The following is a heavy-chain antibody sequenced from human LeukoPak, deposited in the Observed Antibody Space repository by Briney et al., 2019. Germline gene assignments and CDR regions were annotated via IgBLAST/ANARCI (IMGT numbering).Heavy chain of an antibody. CDR1: GYSFANYW. CDR3: ATSSTQVAAVGSDAFDI. V-gene: IGHV5-51*01. D-gene: IGHD6-13*01. CDR2: MFPGDSDP. Sequence: GESLKVSCKGSGYSFANYWIGWVRQMPGKGLEWMGIMFPGDSDPRYSPSFQGQVTISVDKSVSTAYLQWNSLKASDTAMYYCATSSTQVAAVGSDAFDIWGQGTLVTVSS. J-gene: IGHJ3*02.